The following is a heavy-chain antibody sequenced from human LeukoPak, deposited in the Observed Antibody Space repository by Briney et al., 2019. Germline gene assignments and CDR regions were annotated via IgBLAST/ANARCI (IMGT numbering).Heavy chain of an antibody. V-gene: IGHV3-7*01. CDR3: ARSSYYGSGNDAFDI. CDR1: GFTFSSYW. J-gene: IGHJ3*02. Sequence: PGGSLRLSCAASGFTFSSYWMSRVRQAPGKGLEWVANIKQDGSEKYYVDSVKGRFTISRDNAKNSLYLQMNSLRAEDTAVYYCARSSYYGSGNDAFDIWGQGTMVTVSS. D-gene: IGHD3-10*01. CDR2: IKQDGSEK.